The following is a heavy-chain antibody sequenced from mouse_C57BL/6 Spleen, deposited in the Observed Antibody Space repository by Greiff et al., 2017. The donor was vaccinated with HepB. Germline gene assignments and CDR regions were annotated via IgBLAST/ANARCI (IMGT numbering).Heavy chain of an antibody. D-gene: IGHD2-5*01. CDR1: GFTFSDYY. V-gene: IGHV5-16*01. CDR2: INYDGSST. CDR3: ARGYSNYGAWFAY. Sequence: EVKLMESEGGLVQPGSSMKLSCTASGFTFSDYYMAWVRQVPEKGLEWVANINYDGSSTYYLDSLKSRFIISRDNAKNILYLQMSSLKSEDTATYYCARGYSNYGAWFAYWGQGTLVTVSA. J-gene: IGHJ3*01.